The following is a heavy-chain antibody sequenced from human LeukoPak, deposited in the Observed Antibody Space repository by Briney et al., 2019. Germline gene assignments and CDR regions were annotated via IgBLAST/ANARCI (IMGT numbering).Heavy chain of an antibody. CDR1: GFTFTSYG. V-gene: IGHV3-33*08. J-gene: IGHJ4*02. D-gene: IGHD2-2*02. Sequence: PGGSLRLSCAASGFTFTSYGMHWVRQATGKGLEWVAVIWYDGSNKYYADSVKGRFTISRDSSKNTLFLQMNSLRAEDTAVYYCARGWPIPATHPIDYWGQGALVTVSS. CDR2: IWYDGSNK. CDR3: ARGWPIPATHPIDY.